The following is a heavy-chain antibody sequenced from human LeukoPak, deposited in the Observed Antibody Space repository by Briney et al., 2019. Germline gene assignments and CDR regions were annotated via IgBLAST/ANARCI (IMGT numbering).Heavy chain of an antibody. Sequence: GGSLRLSCAASGFSISHYYMTWVRQTPGKGLDWISVIYTGGGTNYGDSVKGRFTISRDNSKNTLYLQMNSLRADDTAIYYCARGQAYCGADCYSDWGQGTLVTVSS. CDR3: ARGQAYCGADCYSD. D-gene: IGHD2-21*02. CDR1: GFSISHYY. V-gene: IGHV3-66*01. CDR2: IYTGGGT. J-gene: IGHJ4*02.